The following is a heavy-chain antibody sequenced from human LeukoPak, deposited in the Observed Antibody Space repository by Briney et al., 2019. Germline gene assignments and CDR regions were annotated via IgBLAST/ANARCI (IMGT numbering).Heavy chain of an antibody. J-gene: IGHJ4*02. V-gene: IGHV4-39*01. CDR2: IYYSGST. CDR1: GGSISSSSYY. D-gene: IGHD5-18*01. CDR3: ARGYSYGYVPYY. Sequence: SETLSLTCTVSGGSISSSSYYWGWIRQPPGKGLEWIGSIYYSGSTYYNPSLKSRVTISVDTSKNQFSLKLSSVTAADTAVYYCARGYSYGYVPYYWGQGTLVTVSS.